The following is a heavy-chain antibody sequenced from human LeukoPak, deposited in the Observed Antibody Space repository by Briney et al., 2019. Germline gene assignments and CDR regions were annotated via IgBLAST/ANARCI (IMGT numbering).Heavy chain of an antibody. Sequence: PGGSLRLSCAASGFTFSSYAMSWVRQAPGKGLEWVSVISGSGGSTYYADSVKGRFTISRDNSKNTLYLQMNSLRAEDTAVYYCAKDLDDILTGYSHPESPMGTAFDYWGQGTLVTVSS. CDR2: ISGSGGST. V-gene: IGHV3-23*01. CDR3: AKDLDDILTGYSHPESPMGTAFDY. CDR1: GFTFSSYA. J-gene: IGHJ4*02. D-gene: IGHD3-9*01.